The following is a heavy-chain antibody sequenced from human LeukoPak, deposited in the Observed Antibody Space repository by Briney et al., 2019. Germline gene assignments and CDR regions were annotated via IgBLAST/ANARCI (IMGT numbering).Heavy chain of an antibody. J-gene: IGHJ4*02. CDR3: ARRGDDTSGYYPF. CDR2: IYYSGST. V-gene: IGHV4-59*08. CDR1: GGSISSYY. D-gene: IGHD3-22*01. Sequence: SETLSLTCTVSGGSISSYYWSWIRQPPGKGLEWIGYIYYSGSTNYNPSLKSRVTISVDTSKNQFSPKLRSVTAADTAVYYCARRGDDTSGYYPFWGRGTLVTVSS.